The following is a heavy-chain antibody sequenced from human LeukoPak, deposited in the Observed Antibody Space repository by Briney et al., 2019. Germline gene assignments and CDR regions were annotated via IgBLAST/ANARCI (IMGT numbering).Heavy chain of an antibody. Sequence: GRSLRLSCAASGFTFSSYGMHWVRQAPGKGLEWVAVISSDGRNTYYADSVKGRFTISRDNSKNTLYLQMNSLRGEDTAVYYCAKPVSVDTAMVPCDYWGQRTLVTVSS. V-gene: IGHV3-30*18. CDR2: ISSDGRNT. CDR3: AKPVSVDTAMVPCDY. D-gene: IGHD5-18*01. J-gene: IGHJ4*02. CDR1: GFTFSSYG.